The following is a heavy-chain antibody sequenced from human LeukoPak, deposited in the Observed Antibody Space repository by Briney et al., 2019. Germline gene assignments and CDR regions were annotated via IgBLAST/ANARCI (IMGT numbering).Heavy chain of an antibody. CDR1: GYSISSGYY. J-gene: IGHJ3*02. Sequence: SETLSLTCTVSGYSISSGYYWGWIRQPPGKGLEWIGSIYHSGSTYYNPSLKSRVTISVDTSKNQFSLNLSSVTAADTAVYYCARVMGYSSGWYLRGAFDIWGQGTMVTVSS. V-gene: IGHV4-38-2*02. D-gene: IGHD6-19*01. CDR2: IYHSGST. CDR3: ARVMGYSSGWYLRGAFDI.